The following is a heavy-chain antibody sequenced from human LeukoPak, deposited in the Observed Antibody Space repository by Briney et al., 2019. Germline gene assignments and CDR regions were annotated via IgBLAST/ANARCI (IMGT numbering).Heavy chain of an antibody. J-gene: IGHJ5*02. D-gene: IGHD6-13*01. CDR3: ARRARAEADTSPDNWIDP. Sequence: SETLSLTCSVSGGSINNYFWNWLRQPPGRGLEWIGHVYYTGSTRYNPSLKSRVFISIDTSMNQFSLKLSSVTAADTAVYYCARRARAEADTSPDNWIDPWGQRTLVTVSS. CDR1: GGSINNYF. CDR2: VYYTGST. V-gene: IGHV4-59*08.